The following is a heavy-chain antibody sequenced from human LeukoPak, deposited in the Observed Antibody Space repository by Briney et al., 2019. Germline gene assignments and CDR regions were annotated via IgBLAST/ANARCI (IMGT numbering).Heavy chain of an antibody. CDR2: IYTSGST. CDR3: ACLAAGTDYYYYMDV. Sequence: TETLSLACTVSGGSISSYYWSWIRQPPGKGLGWIRYIYTSGSTTSNPSIKSRVTISVDPSKNQFSLTLSSVTAAHTAVYYCACLAAGTDYYYYMDVWGKGTTVTVSS. J-gene: IGHJ6*03. D-gene: IGHD6-13*01. V-gene: IGHV4-4*09. CDR1: GGSISSYY.